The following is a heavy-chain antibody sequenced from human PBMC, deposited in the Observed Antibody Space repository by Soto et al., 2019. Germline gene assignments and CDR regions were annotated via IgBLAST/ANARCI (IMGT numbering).Heavy chain of an antibody. Sequence: GSVEACSKASGSLSGSHGVSLIRQAAGQGLEWMGWISGHNGNTNSAQKFQGRVTMTTDTSTGTVYMDLRSLRSDDTAVYYCARASSATYYFDGRGSLFDYWGQGTLVTVSS. CDR1: GSLSGSHG. J-gene: IGHJ4*02. CDR3: ARASSATYYFDGRGSLFDY. V-gene: IGHV1-18*01. CDR2: ISGHNGNT. D-gene: IGHD1-26*01.